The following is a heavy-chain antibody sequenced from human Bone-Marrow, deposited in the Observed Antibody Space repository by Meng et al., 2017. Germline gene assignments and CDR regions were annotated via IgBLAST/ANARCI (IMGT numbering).Heavy chain of an antibody. CDR2: INHSGST. Sequence: GSLRPSCAVYGGSFSGYYWSWIRQPPGKGLEWIGEINHSGSTNYNPSLKSRVTISVDTSKNQFSLKLSSVTAADTAVYYCARAGYDSSGYYYYYWGQGTLVTVSS. D-gene: IGHD3-22*01. J-gene: IGHJ4*02. V-gene: IGHV4-34*01. CDR1: GGSFSGYY. CDR3: ARAGYDSSGYYYYY.